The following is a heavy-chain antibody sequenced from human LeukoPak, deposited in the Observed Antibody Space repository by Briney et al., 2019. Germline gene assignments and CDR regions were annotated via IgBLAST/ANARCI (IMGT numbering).Heavy chain of an antibody. D-gene: IGHD6-19*01. Sequence: SETLSLTCTVSGGSISSYYWSWIRQSPGKGLECIGYIHYTGSTNYNPSLKSRVTMSVDTSKNQFSLKLSSVTAADTAVYYCARGDSSGWQNWFDPWGQGTLVTVSS. CDR2: IHYTGST. CDR3: ARGDSSGWQNWFDP. J-gene: IGHJ5*02. V-gene: IGHV4-59*12. CDR1: GGSISSYY.